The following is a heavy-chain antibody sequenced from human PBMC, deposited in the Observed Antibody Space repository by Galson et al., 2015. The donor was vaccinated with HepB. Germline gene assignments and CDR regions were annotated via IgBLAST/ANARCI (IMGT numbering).Heavy chain of an antibody. CDR2: ISSSSSTI. V-gene: IGHV3-48*02. CDR3: ARDFENYYDSSGYYYGVDY. J-gene: IGHJ4*02. Sequence: SLRLSCAASGFTFSSYSMNWVRQAPGKGLEWVSYISSSSSTIYYADSVKGRFTISRDNAKNSLYLQMNSLRDEDTAVYYCARDFENYYDSSGYYYGVDYWGQGTLVTVSS. CDR1: GFTFSSYS. D-gene: IGHD3-22*01.